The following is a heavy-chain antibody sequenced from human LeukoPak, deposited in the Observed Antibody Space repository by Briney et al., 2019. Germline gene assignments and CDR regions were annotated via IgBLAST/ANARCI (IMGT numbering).Heavy chain of an antibody. CDR2: INPNSGGT. J-gene: IGHJ4*02. CDR1: GYTFTGYY. CDR3: AKSHYDSSGYYDY. Sequence: ASVKVSCKASGYTFTGYYMHWVRQAPGQGLEWMGWINPNSGGTNYAQKFQGRVTMTRDTSISTAYMELSRLRSDDTAVYYCAKSHYDSSGYYDYWGQGTLVTVSS. D-gene: IGHD3-22*01. V-gene: IGHV1-2*02.